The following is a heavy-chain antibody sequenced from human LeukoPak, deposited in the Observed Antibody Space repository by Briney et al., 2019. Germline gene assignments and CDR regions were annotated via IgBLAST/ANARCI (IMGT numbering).Heavy chain of an antibody. Sequence: PGGSLRLSCAASGFMFSTYGMHWVRQTPGTGLEWVSVISYDANTRHYADSVKGRFTISRDNSKSTLYLQMNSLRPEDTAVYYYADGDFDYWGQGTLVTVSS. V-gene: IGHV3-30*03. CDR2: ISYDANTR. D-gene: IGHD3-10*01. CDR1: GFMFSTYG. CDR3: ADGDFDY. J-gene: IGHJ4*02.